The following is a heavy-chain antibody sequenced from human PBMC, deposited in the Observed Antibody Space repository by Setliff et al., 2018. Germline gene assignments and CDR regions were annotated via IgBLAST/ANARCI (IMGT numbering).Heavy chain of an antibody. Sequence: SETLSLTCTVSGGSFSTHYWNWIRQTPGKGLEWIGYIYYSGSTYYNPSLESRITISIETFKNQVYLNLTSVTAADTAVYYCARTGTYRYFDYWGQGTLVTV. CDR2: IYYSGST. D-gene: IGHD1-1*01. J-gene: IGHJ4*02. CDR1: GGSFSTHY. CDR3: ARTGTYRYFDY. V-gene: IGHV4-59*11.